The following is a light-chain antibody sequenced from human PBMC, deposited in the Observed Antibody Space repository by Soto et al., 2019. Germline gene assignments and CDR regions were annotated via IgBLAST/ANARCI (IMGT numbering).Light chain of an antibody. CDR1: SSDVGSYNL. CDR3: CSYAGTSTYYV. CDR2: QGN. J-gene: IGLJ1*01. Sequence: QAVLTQSASESGSPGQSITISCTGTSSDVGSYNLVSWYQQLPGRAPKLIIYQGNTRPSGVSNRFSGSKSGNTASLTISGLQAEDEADYYCCSYAGTSTYYVFGTGTKLNVL. V-gene: IGLV2-23*01.